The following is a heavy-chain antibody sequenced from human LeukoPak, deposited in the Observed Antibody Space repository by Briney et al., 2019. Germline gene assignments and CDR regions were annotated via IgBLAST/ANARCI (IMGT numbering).Heavy chain of an antibody. CDR1: GLTFDDYG. Sequence: GGSLRLSCAASGLTFDDYGMSWVRQAPGKGLEWVSGINWNGGSTGYADSVKGGFTISRDNAKNSLYLQMNSLRAEDTALYYCARDIEDIVVVPAAYYYYYYMDVWGKGTTVTVSS. V-gene: IGHV3-20*04. J-gene: IGHJ6*03. D-gene: IGHD2-2*01. CDR2: INWNGGST. CDR3: ARDIEDIVVVPAAYYYYYYMDV.